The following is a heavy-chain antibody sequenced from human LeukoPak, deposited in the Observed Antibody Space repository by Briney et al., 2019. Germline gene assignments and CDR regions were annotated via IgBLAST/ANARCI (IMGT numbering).Heavy chain of an antibody. D-gene: IGHD1-1*01. V-gene: IGHV1-18*01. CDR3: ARGRYAPIDY. CDR1: GYTFTSYG. J-gene: IGHJ4*02. Sequence: GASVKVSCKSSGYTFTSYGLSWVRQAPGQGLEWMEWISVSKGDTHYAQKFQGRVTLTTDTSTRTAYMELRSLRSDDTAVYYCARGRYAPIDYWGQGTLVTVSS. CDR2: ISVSKGDT.